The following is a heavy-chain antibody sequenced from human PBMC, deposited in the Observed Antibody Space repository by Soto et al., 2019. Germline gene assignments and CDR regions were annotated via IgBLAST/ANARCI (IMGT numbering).Heavy chain of an antibody. CDR3: AKQNYYDRYFDY. CDR2: ISYDGSNK. V-gene: IGHV3-30*18. Sequence: SLRLSCAASGFTFSSYGMHWVRQAPGKGLEWVAVISYDGSNKYYADSVKGRFTISRDNSKNTLYLQMNSLRAEDTAVYYCAKQNYYDRYFDYWGQGTLVTVSS. CDR1: GFTFSSYG. D-gene: IGHD3-22*01. J-gene: IGHJ4*02.